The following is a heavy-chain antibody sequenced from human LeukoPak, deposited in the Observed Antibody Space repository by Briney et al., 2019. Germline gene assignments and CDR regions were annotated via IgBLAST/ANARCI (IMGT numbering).Heavy chain of an antibody. Sequence: GRSLRLSCAASGFIFSTYAIHWVRQAPGKGLEWVAVISYDGRNKYYADSVKGRFSISRDNSKNTLPLQMNSLRPEDTALYYCARDVSHYDRSGYSLDYWGQGTLVTVSS. D-gene: IGHD3-22*01. CDR2: ISYDGRNK. J-gene: IGHJ4*02. V-gene: IGHV3-30*04. CDR1: GFIFSTYA. CDR3: ARDVSHYDRSGYSLDY.